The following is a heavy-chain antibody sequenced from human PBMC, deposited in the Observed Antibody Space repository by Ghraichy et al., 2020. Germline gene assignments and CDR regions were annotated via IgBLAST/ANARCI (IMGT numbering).Heavy chain of an antibody. CDR2: ISYDGSNK. J-gene: IGHJ4*02. D-gene: IGHD2-2*01. CDR3: AKESRGYCSSTSCWFFDY. Sequence: GESLNISCAASGFTFSSYGMHWVRQAPGKGLEWVAVISYDGSNKYYADSVKGRFTISRDNSKNTLYLQMNSLRAEDTAVYYCAKESRGYCSSTSCWFFDYWGQGTLVTVSS. CDR1: GFTFSSYG. V-gene: IGHV3-30*18.